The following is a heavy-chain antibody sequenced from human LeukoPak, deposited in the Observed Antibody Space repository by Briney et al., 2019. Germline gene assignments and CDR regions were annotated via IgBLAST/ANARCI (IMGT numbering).Heavy chain of an antibody. J-gene: IGHJ4*02. CDR2: IYSGRST. Sequence: GGSLRLSCAASGFTVSSNYMSWVRQAPGKGLEWVSVIYSGRSTNYADSVKGRFTISRDNSKNTLYLQMNSLGAEDTAVYYCARGRRGDYPLDFFDYWGQGTLVTVSS. CDR1: GFTVSSNY. V-gene: IGHV3-53*01. CDR3: ARGRRGDYPLDFFDY. D-gene: IGHD4-17*01.